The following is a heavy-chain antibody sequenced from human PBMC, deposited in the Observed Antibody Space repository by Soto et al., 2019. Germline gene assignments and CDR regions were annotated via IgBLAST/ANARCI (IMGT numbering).Heavy chain of an antibody. Sequence: QVQMVQSGAEVKKPGSSVKVSCKASGDTFSFYTINWVRQAPGLGLEWMGRVNPILSMSNYAQKFQGRVTMTADKSTSTAYMELRSLRSEDTGLYYCATSYGSGYRAFDYWGQGALVAVSS. CDR2: VNPILSMS. D-gene: IGHD3-10*01. CDR1: GDTFSFYT. J-gene: IGHJ4*02. CDR3: ATSYGSGYRAFDY. V-gene: IGHV1-69*02.